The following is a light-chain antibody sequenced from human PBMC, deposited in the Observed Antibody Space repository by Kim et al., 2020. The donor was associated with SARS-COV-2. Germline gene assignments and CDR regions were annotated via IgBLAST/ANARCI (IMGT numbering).Light chain of an antibody. CDR2: GAS. CDR3: HQYDNWPPLT. Sequence: EIVMTQSPATLSVSPGERATLSCRASQSVSSNLAWYQQKPGQAPRLLIYGASTRATGIPARFSGSGSATEFTLTISSLQSEDFAVYYCHQYDNWPPLTFGPGTKVDIK. CDR1: QSVSSN. J-gene: IGKJ3*01. V-gene: IGKV3-15*01.